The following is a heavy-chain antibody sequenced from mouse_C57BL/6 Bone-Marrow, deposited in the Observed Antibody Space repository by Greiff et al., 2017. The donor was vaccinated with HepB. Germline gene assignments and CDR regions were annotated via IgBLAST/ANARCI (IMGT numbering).Heavy chain of an antibody. J-gene: IGHJ2*01. CDR1: GYTFSSYW. Sequence: QVQLQQPGAELVKPGASVKLSCKASGYTFSSYWMHWVKQRPGQGLEWIGMIHPNSGSTNYNEKFKSKATLTVDKSSSTAYMQLSSLTSEDSAVYYCATDRQLRLDYWGQGTTLTVSS. CDR3: ATDRQLRLDY. CDR2: IHPNSGST. V-gene: IGHV1-64*01. D-gene: IGHD3-2*02.